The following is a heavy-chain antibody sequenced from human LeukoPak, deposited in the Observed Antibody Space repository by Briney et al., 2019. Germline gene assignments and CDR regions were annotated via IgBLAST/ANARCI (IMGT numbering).Heavy chain of an antibody. CDR1: GGTFSSDA. CDR3: ARDQYDSSGYYFSDY. V-gene: IGHV1-69*05. D-gene: IGHD3-22*01. CDR2: IIPIFGTA. Sequence: SVKVSCKASGGTFSSDAISWERQAPGQGLEWMGGIIPIFGTANYAQKFQGRVTITTDESTSTAYMELSSLRSEDTAVYYCARDQYDSSGYYFSDYWGQGTLVTVSS. J-gene: IGHJ4*02.